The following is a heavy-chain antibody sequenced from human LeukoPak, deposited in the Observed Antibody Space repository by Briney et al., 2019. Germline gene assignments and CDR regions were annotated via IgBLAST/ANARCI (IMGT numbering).Heavy chain of an antibody. Sequence: GESLKISCKGSGCSFTNYWIGWVRQMPGKGLEWMGIIYPGDSDTRYSPSFQGQVTISADKSISTAYLQWSSLKASDTAMYYCARRDYYDTSGYYDYWGQGTLVTVSS. CDR2: IYPGDSDT. CDR3: ARRDYYDTSGYYDY. J-gene: IGHJ4*02. D-gene: IGHD3-22*01. V-gene: IGHV5-51*01. CDR1: GCSFTNYW.